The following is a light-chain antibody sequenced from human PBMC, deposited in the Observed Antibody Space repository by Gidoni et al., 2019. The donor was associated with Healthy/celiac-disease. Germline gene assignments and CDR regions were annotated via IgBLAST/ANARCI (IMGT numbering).Light chain of an antibody. CDR2: GAS. CDR3: QQYNNWLGT. V-gene: IGKV3-15*01. CDR1: QSVSSN. Sequence: EIVMTQSPATLSASPGERATLPCRASQSVSSNLAWYQQKPGQAPSLLIYGASTRATGIPARFSGSGSGTEFTLTISSLQSEDFAVYYCQQYNNWLGTFGQGTKVEIK. J-gene: IGKJ1*01.